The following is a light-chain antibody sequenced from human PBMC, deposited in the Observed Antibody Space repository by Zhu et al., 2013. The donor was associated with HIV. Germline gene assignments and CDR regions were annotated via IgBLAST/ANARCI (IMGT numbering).Light chain of an antibody. Sequence: SSELTQDPAVSVALGQTVRITCQGDSLRTYYASWYQQKPGQAPVLVIYDDTDRPSGIPERFSGSNSGNTATLTLSRVEAGDEADYYCQVWDVSTDHQVFGPGTKVTVL. CDR2: DDT. CDR1: SLRTYY. CDR3: QVWDVSTDHQV. V-gene: IGLV3-21*02. J-gene: IGLJ1*01.